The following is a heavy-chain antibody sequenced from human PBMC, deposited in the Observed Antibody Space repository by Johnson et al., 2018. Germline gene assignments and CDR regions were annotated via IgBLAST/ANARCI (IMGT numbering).Heavy chain of an antibody. V-gene: IGHV3-23*04. CDR2: VSGSGGST. D-gene: IGHD3-22*01. J-gene: IGHJ1*01. Sequence: VQLVESGGDLVQPGRSLRLSCAASGFTFDDYAMHWVRQAPGKGLEWVSAVSGSGGSTYYVESVKGRFTISRDNSKNTLYVQINSLRAEDTAVYYCAKHHSLPMTATYFQYLGQGTLVTVSS. CDR3: AKHHSLPMTATYFQY. CDR1: GFTFDDYA.